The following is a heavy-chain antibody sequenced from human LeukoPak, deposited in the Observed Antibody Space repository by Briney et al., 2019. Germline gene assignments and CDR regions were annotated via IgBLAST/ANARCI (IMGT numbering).Heavy chain of an antibody. D-gene: IGHD2-15*01. J-gene: IGHJ6*02. CDR2: ISDSGGST. CDR1: GFPFSSYA. CDR3: VRGYSFGPYGMDV. Sequence: GGSLRLSCSASGFPFSSYAMHWVRQAPGKGLEYVSAISDSGGSTYYADAVKGRFTISRDNSKNTLYLQMSSLRAEDTAVYFCVRGYSFGPYGMDVWGQGTTVTVSS. V-gene: IGHV3-64D*09.